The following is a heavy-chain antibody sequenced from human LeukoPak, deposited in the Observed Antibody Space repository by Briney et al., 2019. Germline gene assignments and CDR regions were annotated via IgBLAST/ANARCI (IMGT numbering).Heavy chain of an antibody. Sequence: SETLSLTCAVSGGSVSSNTWWSWVRQPPGKGREGIGEIHSSGSTNSNPSLKRRVTISVDKSKNQFSLKLSSVAAADTAVYYCTGHGSGSYFDYWGQGTLVTVSS. V-gene: IGHV4-4*02. CDR2: IHSSGST. CDR1: GGSVSSNTW. D-gene: IGHD3-10*01. CDR3: TGHGSGSYFDY. J-gene: IGHJ4*02.